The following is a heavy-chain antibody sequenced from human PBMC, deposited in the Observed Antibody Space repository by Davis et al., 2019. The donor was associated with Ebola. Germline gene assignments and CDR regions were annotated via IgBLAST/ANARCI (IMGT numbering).Heavy chain of an antibody. J-gene: IGHJ4*02. V-gene: IGHV4-59*12. CDR2: IYYSGST. Sequence: SETLSLTCTVSGGSISSYYWSWIRQPPGKGLEWIGYIYYSGSTSYNPSLKSRVTISVDTSKNQFSLKLNSVTAADTAVYYCAREGFDYWGQGTLVTVSS. CDR3: AREGFDY. CDR1: GGSISSYY.